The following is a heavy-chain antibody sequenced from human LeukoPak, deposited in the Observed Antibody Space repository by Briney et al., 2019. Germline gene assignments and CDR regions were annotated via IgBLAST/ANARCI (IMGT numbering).Heavy chain of an antibody. CDR3: ARAGGYCSGGSCYPHFDY. CDR1: GYTFTSYG. V-gene: IGHV1-69*13. J-gene: IGHJ4*02. CDR2: IIPIFGTA. D-gene: IGHD2-15*01. Sequence: SVKVSCKASGYTFTSYGISWVRQAPGQGLEWMGGIIPIFGTANYAQKFQGGVTITADESTSTAYMELSSLRSEDTAVYYCARAGGYCSGGSCYPHFDYWGQGTLVTVSS.